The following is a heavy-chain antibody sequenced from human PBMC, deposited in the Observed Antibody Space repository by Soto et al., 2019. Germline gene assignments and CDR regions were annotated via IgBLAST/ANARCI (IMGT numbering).Heavy chain of an antibody. Sequence: DVQLLESGGGLVQPGGSLRLSCAAAGFTFDSYAMTWVRQAPGKGLEWVSTISAGGGSTYYADSVKGRLTISRDNSKTTVYLHLSSLRAADTAVYFCAAARPPGHGFPPYYLNYWGLGTLVTVSS. D-gene: IGHD5-12*01. CDR1: GFTFDSYA. V-gene: IGHV3-23*01. CDR3: AAARPPGHGFPPYYLNY. J-gene: IGHJ4*02. CDR2: ISAGGGST.